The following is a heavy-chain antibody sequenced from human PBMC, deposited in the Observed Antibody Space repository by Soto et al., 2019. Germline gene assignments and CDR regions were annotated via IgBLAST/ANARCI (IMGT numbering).Heavy chain of an antibody. CDR3: ARELINPPGYSYGSFATDACDI. D-gene: IGHD5-18*01. CDR2: TYYRSKWYN. CDR1: GDSVSSNSAA. V-gene: IGHV6-1*01. J-gene: IGHJ3*02. Sequence: SQTLSLTCAISGDSVSSNSAAWNWIRQSPSRGLEWLGRTYYRSKWYNDYAVSVKSRITINPDTSKNQFFLQLNSVTPEGKAVYSCARELINPPGYSYGSFATDACDIWGQGTMVTVSS.